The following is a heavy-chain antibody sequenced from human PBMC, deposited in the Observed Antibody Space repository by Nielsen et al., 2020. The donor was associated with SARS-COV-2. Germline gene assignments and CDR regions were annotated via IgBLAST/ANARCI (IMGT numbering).Heavy chain of an antibody. V-gene: IGHV3-30*18. CDR1: GIIFSTSG. D-gene: IGHD6-13*01. CDR3: AKMGTSWSRHNWFDP. Sequence: GESLKISCAASGIIFSTSGMHWVRQAPGKGLEWVAVISYDGTKKYYADSVKGRFTISRDNTRETLYLQMNSLRGEDAAVYFCAKMGTSWSRHNWFDPWGQGTLVTVSS. J-gene: IGHJ5*02. CDR2: ISYDGTKK.